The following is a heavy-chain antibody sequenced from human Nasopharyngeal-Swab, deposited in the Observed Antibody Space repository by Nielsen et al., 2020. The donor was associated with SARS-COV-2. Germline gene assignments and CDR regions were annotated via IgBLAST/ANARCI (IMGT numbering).Heavy chain of an antibody. V-gene: IGHV5-51*01. J-gene: IGHJ4*02. D-gene: IGHD4/OR15-4a*01. Sequence: GGSLRLSCKGSGYAFAGHWIGWVRQMPGKGLEWMGLIYPDDSRISNSPSFEGQVTISANTSISTAYLQWSSLKASDTAIYYCARGATTGIDYWGQGTLVTVSS. CDR3: ARGATTGIDY. CDR2: IYPDDSRI. CDR1: GYAFAGHW.